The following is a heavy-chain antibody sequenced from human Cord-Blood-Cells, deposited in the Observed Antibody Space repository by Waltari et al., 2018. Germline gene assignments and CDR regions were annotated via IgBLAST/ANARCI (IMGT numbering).Heavy chain of an antibody. CDR3: ARDTGYSSSLWYFDL. CDR2: IWYDGSNK. D-gene: IGHD6-13*01. CDR1: GFTFSSYG. J-gene: IGHJ2*01. V-gene: IGHV3-33*01. Sequence: QVQLVESGGGVVQPGRSLRLSCAASGFTFSSYGMHWVRQAPGKGLEWVAVIWYDGSNKYYADSVKGRFTISRDNSKNTLYLQMNSLRAEDTAVYYCARDTGYSSSLWYFDLWGRGTLVTVSS.